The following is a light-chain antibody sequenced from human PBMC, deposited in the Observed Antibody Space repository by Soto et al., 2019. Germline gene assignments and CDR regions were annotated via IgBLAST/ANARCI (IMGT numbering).Light chain of an antibody. CDR2: NVS. CDR1: SSDVGGYNY. J-gene: IGLJ2*01. V-gene: IGLV2-8*01. Sequence: QSALTQPPSASGSPGQSVTISCTGTSSDVGGYNYVSWYQQHPGKAPKLIIFNVSERPSGVPDRFSGSKSGNTASLTVSGLQAEDEADFYCSSYAGSNNLVFGGGTQLTVL. CDR3: SSYAGSNNLV.